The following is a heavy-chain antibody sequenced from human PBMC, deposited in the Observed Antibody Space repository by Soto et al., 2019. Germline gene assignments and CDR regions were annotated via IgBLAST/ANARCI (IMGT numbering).Heavy chain of an antibody. D-gene: IGHD1-1*01. CDR1: GYSFTGHY. J-gene: IGHJ4*02. CDR2: INPNSGST. Sequence: ASVKVSCKASGYSFTGHYIHWVRQAPGQGLEWMGWINPNSGSTTYAQKFQGRVTMTRDTSITTTYMELNSLTSDDTAVYYCARVAGHKNARFDTWGQGALVTVSS. V-gene: IGHV1-2*02. CDR3: ARVAGHKNARFDT.